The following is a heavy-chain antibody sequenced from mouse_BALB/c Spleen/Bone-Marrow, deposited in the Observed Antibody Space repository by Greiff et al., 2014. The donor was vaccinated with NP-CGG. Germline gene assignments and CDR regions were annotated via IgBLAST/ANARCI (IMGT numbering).Heavy chain of an antibody. J-gene: IGHJ4*01. D-gene: IGHD1-2*01. Sequence: EVQRVESGGGLVKPGESLKFSCAASGITVSSYTMSWVRQTPEKRLVWVASITGGGTTYYPDSVKGRFTISRDNARNILYLQVSSLRSEDTAIYYCARHYGYVDAMDYWGQGTSVTVSS. CDR1: GITVSSYT. V-gene: IGHV5-6-5*01. CDR3: ARHYGYVDAMDY. CDR2: ITGGGTT.